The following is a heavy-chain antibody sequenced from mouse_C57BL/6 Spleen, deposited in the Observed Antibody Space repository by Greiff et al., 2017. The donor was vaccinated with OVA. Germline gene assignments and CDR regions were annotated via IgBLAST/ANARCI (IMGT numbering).Heavy chain of an antibody. CDR3: VRQIMAPSEAMDY. CDR2: IRSKSNNYAT. J-gene: IGHJ4*01. D-gene: IGHD6-1*01. Sequence: EVKVVESGGGLVQPKGSLKLSCAASGFSFNTYAMNWVRQAPGKGLEWVARIRSKSNNYATYYADSVKDRFTISRDDSESMLYLHMNNLKTEDTAMYYCVRQIMAPSEAMDYWGQGTSVTVSS. CDR1: GFSFNTYA. V-gene: IGHV10-1*01.